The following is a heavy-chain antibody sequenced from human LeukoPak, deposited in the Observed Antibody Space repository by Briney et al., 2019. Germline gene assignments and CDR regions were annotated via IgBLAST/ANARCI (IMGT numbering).Heavy chain of an antibody. CDR1: GGSISSGDYY. J-gene: IGHJ3*02. Sequence: NPSETLSLTCTVSGGSISSGDYYWSWIRQPPGKGLEWIGYIYYSGTTYYNPSPKSRVTTSVDTSKNQFSLKLSSVTAADTAVYYCARAREEADDAFDIWGQGTMVTVSS. CDR2: IYYSGTT. CDR3: ARAREEADDAFDI. V-gene: IGHV4-30-4*01.